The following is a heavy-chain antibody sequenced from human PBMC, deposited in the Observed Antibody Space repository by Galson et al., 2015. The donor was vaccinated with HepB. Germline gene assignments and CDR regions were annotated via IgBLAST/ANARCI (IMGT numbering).Heavy chain of an antibody. J-gene: IGHJ4*02. D-gene: IGHD2-15*01. CDR2: ISYDGSNK. V-gene: IGHV3-30*18. CDR3: EKLGVVAATQVDY. CDR1: GFTFSSYG. Sequence: SLRLSCAASGFTFSSYGMHWVRQAPGKGLEWVAVISYDGSNKYYADSVKGRFTISSDNSKNTLYLQMNSLRAEDTAVYYCEKLGVVAATQVDYWGQGTLVTVSS.